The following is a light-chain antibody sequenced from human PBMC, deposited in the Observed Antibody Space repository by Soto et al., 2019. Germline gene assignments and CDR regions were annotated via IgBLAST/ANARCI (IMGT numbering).Light chain of an antibody. CDR1: QSISTNY. J-gene: IGKJ1*01. CDR3: QQNGDSPT. V-gene: IGKV3-20*01. CDR2: DAS. Sequence: ESVLTQSPGTLSLSPGERAPLSCRASQSISTNYVAWSKQKPGQAPRPLIYDASSRATGIPNRFSGSGSGTDFTLTISRLEPEDVAVFYCQQNGDSPTCGQETKVEIK.